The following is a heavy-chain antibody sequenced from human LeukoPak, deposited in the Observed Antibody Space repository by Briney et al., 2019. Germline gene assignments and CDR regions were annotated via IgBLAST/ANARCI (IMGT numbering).Heavy chain of an antibody. CDR2: IFYGGDT. J-gene: IGHJ5*02. CDR1: GHSVSSNIYY. Sequence: PSETLSLTCTVSGHSVSSNIYYWAWIRQPPGKGLEWIGSIFYGGDTYYHPSLKSRVSISVDTSKNQFTLRLNSMTAADTAVYYCARDNPLPFDHWGQGALVTVSS. CDR3: ARDNPLPFDH. V-gene: IGHV4-39*06.